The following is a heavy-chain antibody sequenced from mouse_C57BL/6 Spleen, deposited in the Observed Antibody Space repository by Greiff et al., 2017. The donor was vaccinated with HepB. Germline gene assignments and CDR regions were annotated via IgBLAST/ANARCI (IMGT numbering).Heavy chain of an antibody. Sequence: VQLQQPGAELVKPGASVMLSCKASGYTFTSYWMQWVKQRPGQGLEWIGEIDPSDSYTNYNQKFKGKATLTVDTSSSTAYMQLSSLTSEDSAVYNCARTVYDGYWGLAYWGQGTLVTVSA. CDR1: GYTFTSYW. J-gene: IGHJ3*01. D-gene: IGHD2-3*01. CDR3: ARTVYDGYWGLAY. V-gene: IGHV1-50*01. CDR2: IDPSDSYT.